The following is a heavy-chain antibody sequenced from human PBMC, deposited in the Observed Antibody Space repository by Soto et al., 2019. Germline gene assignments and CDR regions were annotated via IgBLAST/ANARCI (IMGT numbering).Heavy chain of an antibody. V-gene: IGHV4-59*01. Sequence: LSLTCTVSGDTSTSYYWGWIRQAPGKGLEWIGHIHNSGTSTHNPSLNGRVTISIDMSKKQFSLKLTSLTSADTAVYYCARDFYDSVGYTWFDSWSQGTLVTVS. CDR2: IHNSGTS. D-gene: IGHD3-22*01. J-gene: IGHJ5*01. CDR1: GDTSTSYY. CDR3: ARDFYDSVGYTWFDS.